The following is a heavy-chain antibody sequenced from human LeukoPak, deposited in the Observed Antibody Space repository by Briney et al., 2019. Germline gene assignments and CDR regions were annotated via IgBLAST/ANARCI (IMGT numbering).Heavy chain of an antibody. CDR1: GFTFSTYT. D-gene: IGHD3-3*02. Sequence: GGSLRLSCAASGFTFSTYTMSWVRQAPGKGLEWVSAISGSGGNTYYADSVKGRFTISRDNSKNTLYLQMDSLRADDTAVYYCAKAAFSRTSYFDYWGQGTLVTAPS. CDR2: ISGSGGNT. CDR3: AKAAFSRTSYFDY. V-gene: IGHV3-23*01. J-gene: IGHJ4*02.